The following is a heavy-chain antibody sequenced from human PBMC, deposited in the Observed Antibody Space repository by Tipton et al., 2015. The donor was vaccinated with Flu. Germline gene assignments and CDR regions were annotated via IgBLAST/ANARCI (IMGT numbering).Heavy chain of an antibody. V-gene: IGHV4-34*01. D-gene: IGHD1-1*01. CDR2: VNHSGST. CDR3: ARDLWNDRRAYYYYGVDV. Sequence: TLSLTCVVYGGSFSGDYCSWIRQPPGKGLEWIGEVNHSGSTNYNPSLKSRVTISIDPSNNQFSLDLTSLTAADTAVYFCARDLWNDRRAYYYYGVDVWGQGTTVTVSS. CDR1: GGSFSGDY. J-gene: IGHJ6*02.